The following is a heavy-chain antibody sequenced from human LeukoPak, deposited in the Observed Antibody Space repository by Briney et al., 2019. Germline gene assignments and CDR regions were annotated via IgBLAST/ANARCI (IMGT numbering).Heavy chain of an antibody. Sequence: GRSLRLSCAASGFTFSSYAMHWVRQALGKGLEWVAAVSYDGSNEYYADSVKGRFTISRDNSKNTLYVQMNSLRAADTAVYYCARGGTLPDYWGQGTLVTVSS. J-gene: IGHJ4*02. D-gene: IGHD2-15*01. CDR3: ARGGTLPDY. V-gene: IGHV3-30-3*01. CDR2: VSYDGSNE. CDR1: GFTFSSYA.